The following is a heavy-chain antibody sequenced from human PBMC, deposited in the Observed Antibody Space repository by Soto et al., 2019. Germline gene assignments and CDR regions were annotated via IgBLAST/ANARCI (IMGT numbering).Heavy chain of an antibody. CDR3: AKARHSTSWYGLEADF. CDR1: GFIFSDYA. J-gene: IGHJ4*02. CDR2: ISDGGDNK. Sequence: QVQLVESGGGVIQPGRSLRLSCAASGFIFSDYAMHWVRQAPGKGLEWVAVISDGGDNKYYGDSVRDRFAITRDNLKNTLDLQMNRLNPEDTALYRGAKARHSTSWYGLEADFWGQGTLVTVSS. V-gene: IGHV3-30*09. D-gene: IGHD6-13*01.